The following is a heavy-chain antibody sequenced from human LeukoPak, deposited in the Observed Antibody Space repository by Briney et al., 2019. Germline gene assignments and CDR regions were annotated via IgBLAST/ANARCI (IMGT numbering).Heavy chain of an antibody. Sequence: IGSIYSDGTTYYNPSLKSRVSISADTSKNHFSLWLSSVTAADMAVYYCAKHRGSFFEAFDIWGQGTAVSVSS. CDR3: AKHRGSFFEAFDI. CDR2: IYSDGTT. D-gene: IGHD1-26*01. V-gene: IGHV4-39*01. J-gene: IGHJ3*02.